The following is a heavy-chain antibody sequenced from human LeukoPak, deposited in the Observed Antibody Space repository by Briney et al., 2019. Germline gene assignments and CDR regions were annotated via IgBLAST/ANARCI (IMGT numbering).Heavy chain of an antibody. CDR1: GFTFSSYA. D-gene: IGHD5-12*01. CDR3: AKGRVVATTPDSTYYYYGMDV. CDR2: ISGSGGST. J-gene: IGHJ6*02. Sequence: GGSLRLSCAASGFTFSSYAMSWVRQAPGKGLEWVSAISGSGGSTYYADSVEGRFTISRDNSKNTLYLQMNSLRAEDTAVYYCAKGRVVATTPDSTYYYYGMDVWGQGTTVTVSS. V-gene: IGHV3-23*01.